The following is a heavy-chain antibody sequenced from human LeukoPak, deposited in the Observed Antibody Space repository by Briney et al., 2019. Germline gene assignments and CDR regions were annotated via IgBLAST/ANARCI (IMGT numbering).Heavy chain of an antibody. D-gene: IGHD6-19*01. J-gene: IGHJ5*02. CDR3: ARDLIQAAVAARVRWFDP. CDR1: GFTFSRNA. Sequence: GGALILSCSASGFTFSRNAMHWVRQAPGKGLGWVAVISCDGSDKYYADCVKGRFNISRHNSSHTRFVQMSSRRAEDTAIYYCARDLIQAAVAARVRWFDPWGQGTLVTVSS. V-gene: IGHV3-30-3*01. CDR2: ISCDGSDK.